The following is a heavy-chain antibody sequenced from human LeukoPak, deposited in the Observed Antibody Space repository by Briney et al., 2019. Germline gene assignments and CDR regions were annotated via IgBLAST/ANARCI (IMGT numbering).Heavy chain of an antibody. CDR1: GGSISSSSYY. CDR3: ARLQPPPHPPPYYYYYYMDV. Sequence: SETLSLTCTVSGGSISSSSYYWGWIRQPPGKGLEWIGSIYYSGSTYYNPSLKSRVTISVDTSKNQFSLKLSSVTAADTAVYYCARLQPPPHPPPYYYYYYMDVWGKGTTVTVSS. D-gene: IGHD6-13*01. V-gene: IGHV4-39*01. J-gene: IGHJ6*03. CDR2: IYYSGST.